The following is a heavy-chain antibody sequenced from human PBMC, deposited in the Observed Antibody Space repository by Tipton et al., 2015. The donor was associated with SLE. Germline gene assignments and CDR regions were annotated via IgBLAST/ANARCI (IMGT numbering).Heavy chain of an antibody. D-gene: IGHD4-17*01. Sequence: TLSLTCTVSGGSISSSSYYWGWIRQPPGKGLEWIGSIYYSGSTYYNPSLKSRVAISVDTSKDQFSLKLSSVTAADTAVYYCARDADDYGDRGDFDYWGQGTLVTVSS. J-gene: IGHJ4*02. CDR2: IYYSGST. V-gene: IGHV4-39*07. CDR1: GGSISSSSYY. CDR3: ARDADDYGDRGDFDY.